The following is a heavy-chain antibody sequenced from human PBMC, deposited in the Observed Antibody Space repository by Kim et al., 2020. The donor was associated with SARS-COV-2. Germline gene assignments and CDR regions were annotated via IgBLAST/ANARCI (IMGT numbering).Heavy chain of an antibody. CDR2: IYPGDSDT. V-gene: IGHV5-51*01. CDR3: ARLGGSGSYSSYYYYYGMDV. CDR1: GYSFTSYW. Sequence: GESLKISCKGSGYSFTSYWIGWVRQMPGKGLEWMGIIYPGDSDTRYSPSFQGQGTISADKSISTAYLQWSSLKASDTAMYYCARLGGSGSYSSYYYYYGMDVWGQGTTVTVSS. D-gene: IGHD1-26*01. J-gene: IGHJ6*02.